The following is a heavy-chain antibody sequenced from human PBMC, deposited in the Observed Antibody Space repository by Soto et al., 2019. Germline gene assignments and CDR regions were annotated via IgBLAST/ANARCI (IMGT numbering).Heavy chain of an antibody. CDR2: IDHSGYT. CDR3: ARVRDWFDP. J-gene: IGHJ5*02. Sequence: QVQLQQWGAGLLKPSETLSLTCAVYGGSFSGYYWNWIRQPPGKGLEWIGEIDHSGYTNYNPSLKSRVTISVDTSKNQFSLRLTSVTGADTAVYYCARVRDWFDPWGQGTLVTVSS. CDR1: GGSFSGYY. V-gene: IGHV4-34*01. D-gene: IGHD3-3*01.